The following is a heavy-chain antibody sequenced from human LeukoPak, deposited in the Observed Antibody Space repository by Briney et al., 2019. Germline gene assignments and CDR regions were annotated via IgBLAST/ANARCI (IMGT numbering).Heavy chain of an antibody. D-gene: IGHD1-26*01. V-gene: IGHV3-23*01. Sequence: PGGSLRLPCAASGFTFSSYAMSWVRQAPGKGLEWVSAISGSGGSTYYADSVKGRFTISRNNSKNTLYLQMNSLRAEDTAVYYCAKGGGAYYYYYMDVWGKGTTVTVSS. J-gene: IGHJ6*03. CDR3: AKGGGAYYYYYMDV. CDR1: GFTFSSYA. CDR2: ISGSGGST.